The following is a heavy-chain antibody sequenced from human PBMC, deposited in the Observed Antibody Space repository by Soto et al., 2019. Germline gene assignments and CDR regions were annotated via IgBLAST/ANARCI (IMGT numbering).Heavy chain of an antibody. CDR2: INHSGST. D-gene: IGHD5-18*01. Sequence: SETLSLTCAVYGGSFSGYYWSWIRQPPGKGLEWIGEINHSGSTNYNPSLKSRVTISVDTSMNQFSLKLSSVTAADTAVYYCARIPVDTYMTHWFDPWGQGTLVTVSS. CDR3: ARIPVDTYMTHWFDP. CDR1: GGSFSGYY. J-gene: IGHJ5*01. V-gene: IGHV4-34*01.